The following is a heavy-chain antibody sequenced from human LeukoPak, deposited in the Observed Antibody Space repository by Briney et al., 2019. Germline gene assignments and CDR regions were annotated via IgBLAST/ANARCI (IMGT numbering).Heavy chain of an antibody. J-gene: IGHJ4*02. CDR1: GGSISSGSYY. V-gene: IGHV4-61*02. Sequence: SETLSLTCTVSGGSISSGSYYWSWIRQPAGKGLEWIGRIYTSGSTNYNPSLKSRVTISVDTSKNQFSLELSSVTAADTAVYYCARDRGSGWSVHFDYWGQGTLVTVSS. CDR3: ARDRGSGWSVHFDY. D-gene: IGHD6-19*01. CDR2: IYTSGST.